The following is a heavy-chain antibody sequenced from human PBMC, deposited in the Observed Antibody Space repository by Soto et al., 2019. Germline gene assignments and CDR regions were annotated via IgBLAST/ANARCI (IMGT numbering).Heavy chain of an antibody. V-gene: IGHV1-18*01. CDR2: ISAYNGNT. CDR1: GYTFTSYG. CDR3: AREGYCISTSCRHYDYYDMDV. Sequence: QVQLVQSGAEVKKPGASVKVSCKASGYTFTSYGISWVRQAPGQGLEWMGWISAYNGNTNYAQKLQGRVTMTTDTSTRTAYMELRSLRSDETAVYYCAREGYCISTSCRHYDYYDMDVWGQGTTVTVSS. D-gene: IGHD2-2*01. J-gene: IGHJ6*02.